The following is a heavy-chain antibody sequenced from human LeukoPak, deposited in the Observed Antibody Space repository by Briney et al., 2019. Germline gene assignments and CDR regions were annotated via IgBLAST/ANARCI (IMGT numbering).Heavy chain of an antibody. V-gene: IGHV3-21*01. CDR3: ARVEDDSSRYYLNFDY. D-gene: IGHD3-22*01. J-gene: IGHJ4*02. Sequence: GGSLRLSCAASGFSFSSYSMNWVRQAPGKGLEWVSSISSSSICIYYADSMKGRFTISRDNAKNSLYLQMNSLRAEDTAVYYCARVEDDSSRYYLNFDYWGQGTLVTVSS. CDR2: ISSSSICI. CDR1: GFSFSSYS.